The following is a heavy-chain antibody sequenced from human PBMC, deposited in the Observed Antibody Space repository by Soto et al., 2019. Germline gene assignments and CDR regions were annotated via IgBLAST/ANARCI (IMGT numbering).Heavy chain of an antibody. V-gene: IGHV3-21*02. CDR2: ISISDSVV. D-gene: IGHD1-26*01. CDR1: GFTFNSYT. Sequence: EVQLVESGGGLVQPGGSLRLSCAASGFTFNSYTMNWVRQAPGKGLEWVSFISISDSVVSYADSVKGRFTISRDNAKNSLYLQMNSLRADDTALYYCVRDHLWAFDYWGQGTLVTVSS. CDR3: VRDHLWAFDY. J-gene: IGHJ4*02.